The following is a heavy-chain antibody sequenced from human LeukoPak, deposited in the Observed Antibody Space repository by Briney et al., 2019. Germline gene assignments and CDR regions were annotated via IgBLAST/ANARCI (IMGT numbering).Heavy chain of an antibody. J-gene: IGHJ3*02. CDR2: IWSDGINK. Sequence: GGSLRLSCAASGFTFSSYNMHWVRQAPGKGLEWVAVIWSDGINKFYADSVRGRFTFSRDDSKNTLSLQMNSLRAEDTAVYYCARERKPFDAFDIWGQGTMVTVSS. CDR3: ARERKPFDAFDI. V-gene: IGHV3-33*01. CDR1: GFTFSSYN.